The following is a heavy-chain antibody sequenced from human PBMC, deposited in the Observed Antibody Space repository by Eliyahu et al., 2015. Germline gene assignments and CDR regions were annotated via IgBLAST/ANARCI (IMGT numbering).Heavy chain of an antibody. CDR1: GYTFTGYY. J-gene: IGHJ4*02. V-gene: IGHV1-2*02. CDR3: ARVWSGRRIAAAGHPYLQVVDY. D-gene: IGHD6-13*01. CDR2: INP. Sequence: QVQLVQSGAXXKXPGASVKVXCKASGYTFTGYYMHWVRQAPGQGLEWMGWINPMTRDTSISTAYMELSRLRSDDTAVYYCARVWSGRRIAAAGHPYLQVVDYWGQGTLVTVSS.